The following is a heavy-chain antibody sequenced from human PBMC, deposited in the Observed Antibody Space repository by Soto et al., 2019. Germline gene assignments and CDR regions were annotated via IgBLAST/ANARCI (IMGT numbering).Heavy chain of an antibody. Sequence: ASVKVSCKASGYTFTDYFIHWVRQAPGQGFEWMGWINPNSRGTNYAQKFQGRVTMTRDTSNSTAYMELRGLRSDDTAVYYCARVTLKAGSWLDPWGQGTLVTVYS. V-gene: IGHV1-2*02. CDR3: ARVTLKAGSWLDP. CDR1: GYTFTDYF. CDR2: INPNSRGT. J-gene: IGHJ5*02.